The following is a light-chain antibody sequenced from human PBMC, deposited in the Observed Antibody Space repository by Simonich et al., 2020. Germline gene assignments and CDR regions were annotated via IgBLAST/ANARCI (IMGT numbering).Light chain of an antibody. V-gene: IGLV2-23*01. CDR3: CSYAGSSTLV. J-gene: IGLJ3*02. CDR2: EGS. CDR1: SSDVGSYNL. Sequence: QSALTQPVSVSGSPGQSITISCTGTSSDVGSYNLVSWYQQHPGKAPKLMIYEGSKRPSGVSNRCSGSKSGNTASLTISGLQAEDEADYYCCSYAGSSTLVFGGGTKLTVL.